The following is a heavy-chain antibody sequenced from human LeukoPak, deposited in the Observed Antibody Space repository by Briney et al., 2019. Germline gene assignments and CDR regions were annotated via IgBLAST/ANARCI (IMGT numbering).Heavy chain of an antibody. CDR1: EFTFSNYG. J-gene: IGHJ6*03. D-gene: IGHD6-19*01. Sequence: GGSLRLSCAASEFTFSNYGMSWVRQAPGKGLEWVSAISGSGDYTYYADSVKGRFTISRDNSKNTLHLQMNSLRAEDAAVYYCAKGGIAVAGTSYYYYMDVWGKGTTVTISS. CDR2: ISGSGDYT. V-gene: IGHV3-23*01. CDR3: AKGGIAVAGTSYYYYMDV.